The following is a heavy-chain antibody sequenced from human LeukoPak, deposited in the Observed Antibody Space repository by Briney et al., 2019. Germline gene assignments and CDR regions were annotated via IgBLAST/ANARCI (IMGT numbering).Heavy chain of an antibody. D-gene: IGHD2/OR15-2a*01. CDR2: IYHSGST. CDR1: GGSISSGGYS. V-gene: IGHV4-30-2*01. J-gene: IGHJ3*02. CDR3: ARVNSLFGAFDI. Sequence: PSQTLCLTCAVSGGSISSGGYSWSWIRQPPGKGLEWIGYIYHSGSTYYNPSLKSRVTISVDRSKNQFSLKLSSVTAADTAVYYCARVNSLFGAFDIWGQGTMVTVSS.